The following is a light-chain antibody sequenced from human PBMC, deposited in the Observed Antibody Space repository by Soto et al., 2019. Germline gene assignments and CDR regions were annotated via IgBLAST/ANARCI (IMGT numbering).Light chain of an antibody. CDR2: EVS. CDR1: SSDVGGYNY. V-gene: IGLV2-8*01. Sequence: QSVLTQPPSASGSPGHSVTISCTGTSSDVGGYNYVSWYQQHPGKAPKLMIYEVSKRPSGVPDRFSGSKSGNTASLTVSGLQAEDEADYYCSSHAGSKRVFGTGTKVTV. CDR3: SSHAGSKRV. J-gene: IGLJ1*01.